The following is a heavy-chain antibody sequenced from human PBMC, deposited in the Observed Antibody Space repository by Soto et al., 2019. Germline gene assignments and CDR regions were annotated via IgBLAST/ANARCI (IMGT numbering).Heavy chain of an antibody. J-gene: IGHJ5*02. CDR3: ARGRVVVPAAVMFNCLDP. CDR1: GAPMTWGDYP. D-gene: IGHD2-2*01. Sequence: TLSLTFAIAGAPMTWGDYPWNWIRQPPGKGLGWIGYIFHGGSTYYNPSLRSRVTISVDRSRTQFSLKMSSVTSADTAVYYCARGRVVVPAAVMFNCLDPWGQGALVTVSS. CDR2: IFHGGST. V-gene: IGHV4-30-2*01.